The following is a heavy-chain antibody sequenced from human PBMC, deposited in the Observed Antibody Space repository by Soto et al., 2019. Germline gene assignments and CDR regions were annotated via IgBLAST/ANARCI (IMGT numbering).Heavy chain of an antibody. Sequence: SATLSLTCTVSGVSISSYYWSWIRQPPGKGLEWIGYIYYSGSTNYNPSLKSRVTISVVTSKNQFSLKLSSVTAADTAVYYCARRYGGNYDYWGQGTLVTVS. CDR3: ARRYGGNYDY. CDR1: GVSISSYY. D-gene: IGHD1-26*01. J-gene: IGHJ4*02. V-gene: IGHV4-59*01. CDR2: IYYSGST.